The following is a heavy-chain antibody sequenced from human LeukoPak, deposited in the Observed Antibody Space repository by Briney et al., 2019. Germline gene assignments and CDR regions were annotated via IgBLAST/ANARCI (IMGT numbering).Heavy chain of an antibody. CDR2: INPSGGST. V-gene: IGHV1-46*01. J-gene: IGHJ4*02. CDR3: ARERLGGSYYRPVDY. D-gene: IGHD1-26*01. Sequence: ASVKVSCKASGYTFTSYYMHWVRQAPGQGLEWMGIINPSGGSTSYAQKFQGRVTMTRDMSTSTVYMELSSLRSEDTAVYYCARERLGGSYYRPVDYWGQGTLVTVSS. CDR1: GYTFTSYY.